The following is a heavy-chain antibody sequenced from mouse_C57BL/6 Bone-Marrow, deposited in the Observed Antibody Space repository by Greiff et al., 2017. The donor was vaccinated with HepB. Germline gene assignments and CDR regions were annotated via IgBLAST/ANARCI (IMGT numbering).Heavy chain of an antibody. V-gene: IGHV1-55*01. J-gene: IGHJ4*01. CDR1: GYTFTSYW. Sequence: VQLQESGAELVKPGASVKMSCKASGYTFTSYWITWVKQRPGQGLEWIGDIYPGSGSTNYNEKFKSKATLTVDTSSSTAYMQLSSLTSEDSAVYYCARGGRQLRHYAMDYWGQGTSVTVSS. CDR3: ARGGRQLRHYAMDY. CDR2: IYPGSGST. D-gene: IGHD3-2*02.